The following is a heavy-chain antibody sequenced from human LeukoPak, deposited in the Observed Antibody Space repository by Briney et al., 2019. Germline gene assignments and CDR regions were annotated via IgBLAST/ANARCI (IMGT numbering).Heavy chain of an antibody. J-gene: IGHJ6*03. CDR3: ARLHYYYMDV. Sequence: PSKTLSLTCTVSGGSISSSSYYWGWIRQPPGKGLEWIGSIYYSGSTYYNPSLKSRVTISVDTSKNQFSLKLSSVTAADTAVYYCARLHYYYMDVRGKGTTVTVSS. CDR1: GGSISSSSYY. CDR2: IYYSGST. V-gene: IGHV4-39*01.